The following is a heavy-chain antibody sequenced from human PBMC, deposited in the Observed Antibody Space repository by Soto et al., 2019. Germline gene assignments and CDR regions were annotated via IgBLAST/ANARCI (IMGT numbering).Heavy chain of an antibody. CDR3: ARVASGWYEEGNYFDY. J-gene: IGHJ4*02. CDR2: MNPNSGNT. CDR1: GYTFTSYD. D-gene: IGHD6-19*01. V-gene: IGHV1-8*01. Sequence: QVQLVQSGAEVKKPGASVKVSCKASGYTFTSYDINWVRQATGQGLEWMGWMNPNSGNTGYAQKFQGRVTMTRNTSISTAYMGLSSLRSEATAVYYCARVASGWYEEGNYFDYWGQGTLVTVSS.